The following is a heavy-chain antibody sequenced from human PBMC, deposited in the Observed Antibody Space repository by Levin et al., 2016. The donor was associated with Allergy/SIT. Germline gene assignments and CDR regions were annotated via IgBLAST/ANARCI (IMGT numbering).Heavy chain of an antibody. Sequence: GESLKISCAASGFTFSSYAMSWVRQAPGKGLEWVSAISGSGGSTYYADSVKGRFTISRDNSKNTLYLQMNSLRAEDTAVYYCAKSTIVVVPAAHYYYYYGMDVWGQGTTVTVSS. J-gene: IGHJ6*02. V-gene: IGHV3-23*01. D-gene: IGHD2-2*01. CDR1: GFTFSSYA. CDR2: ISGSGGST. CDR3: AKSTIVVVPAAHYYYYYGMDV.